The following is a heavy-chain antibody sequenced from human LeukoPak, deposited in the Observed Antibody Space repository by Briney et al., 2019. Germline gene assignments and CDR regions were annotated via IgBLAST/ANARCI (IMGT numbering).Heavy chain of an antibody. CDR3: ARDEAAAPFDY. D-gene: IGHD6-13*01. J-gene: IGHJ4*02. CDR1: GGSISSGGYY. CDR2: IYYSGST. Sequence: SRTLSLTCTVSGGSISSGGYYWSWIRQHPGKGLEWIGYIYYSGSTYYNPALKSRVTISVDTSKNQFSLKLSSVTAADTAVYYCARDEAAAPFDYWGQGTLVTVSS. V-gene: IGHV4-31*03.